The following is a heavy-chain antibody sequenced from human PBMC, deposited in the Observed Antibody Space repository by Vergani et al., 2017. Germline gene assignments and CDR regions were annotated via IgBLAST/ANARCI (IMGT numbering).Heavy chain of an antibody. D-gene: IGHD1-26*01. CDR2: IIPIFGTA. Sequence: QVQLVQSGAEVKKPGSSVKVSCKASGGTLSSYAISWVRQAPGQGLEWMGGIIPIFGTANYAQKFQGRVTITADESTSTAYMELSSLRSEDTAVYYCARVLDPRFHSGSYSGVFDYWGQGTLVTVSS. V-gene: IGHV1-69*01. J-gene: IGHJ4*02. CDR3: ARVLDPRFHSGSYSGVFDY. CDR1: GGTLSSYA.